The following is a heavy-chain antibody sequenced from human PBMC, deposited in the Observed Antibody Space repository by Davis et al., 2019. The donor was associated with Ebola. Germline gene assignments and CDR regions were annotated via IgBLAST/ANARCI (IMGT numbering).Heavy chain of an antibody. Sequence: GESLKISCAASGFTFSSAWMSWVRQAPGKGLEWVSAISGFGDSTYYADSVKGRFTISRDNSKNTLYLQMNSLRDEDTAVYYCAKDRGYHFGGYMDVWGKGTTVTVSS. CDR1: GFTFSSAW. D-gene: IGHD2-21*01. V-gene: IGHV3-23*01. CDR3: AKDRGYHFGGYMDV. J-gene: IGHJ6*03. CDR2: ISGFGDST.